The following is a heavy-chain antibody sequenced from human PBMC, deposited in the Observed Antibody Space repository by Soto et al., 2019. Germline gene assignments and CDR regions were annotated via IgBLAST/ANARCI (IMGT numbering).Heavy chain of an antibody. V-gene: IGHV5-51*01. CDR2: IYPGDSDT. J-gene: IGHJ6*02. CDR3: ARHYCSSTSCYPVYYYYYGMNV. D-gene: IGHD2-2*01. Sequence: EYLKLSCKGSGYSFTSYWIGWVRQMPGKGLEWMGIIYPGDSDTRYSPSFQGQVTISADKSISTAYLQWSSLKASDTAMYYCARHYCSSTSCYPVYYYYYGMNVWGQGTTVTVSS. CDR1: GYSFTSYW.